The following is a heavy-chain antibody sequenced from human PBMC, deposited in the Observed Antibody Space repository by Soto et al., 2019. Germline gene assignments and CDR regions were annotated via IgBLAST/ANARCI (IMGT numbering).Heavy chain of an antibody. CDR2: IIPIFGTA. Sequence: ASVKVSCKASGGTFSSYAISWVRQAPGQGLEWMGGIIPIFGTANYAQKFQGRVTITADESTSTAYMELSSLRSGDTAVYYCARGMGSRYYFDYWGQGTLVTVSS. CDR1: GGTFSSYA. V-gene: IGHV1-69*13. CDR3: ARGMGSRYYFDY. J-gene: IGHJ4*02. D-gene: IGHD6-13*01.